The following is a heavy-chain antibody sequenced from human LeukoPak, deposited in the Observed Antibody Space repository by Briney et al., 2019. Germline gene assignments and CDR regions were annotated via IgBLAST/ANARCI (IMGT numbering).Heavy chain of an antibody. V-gene: IGHV4-59*01. Sequence: SETLSLTCTVSGGSISSYYWSWIRQPPGKGLEWIGYIYYSGSTNYNPSLKSRVTISVDTSKNQFSLKLSSVTAADTAVYYCARLVYEQQLVLREWYFDLWGRGTLVTVSS. CDR3: ARLVYEQQLVLREWYFDL. CDR1: GGSISSYY. CDR2: IYYSGST. J-gene: IGHJ2*01. D-gene: IGHD6-13*01.